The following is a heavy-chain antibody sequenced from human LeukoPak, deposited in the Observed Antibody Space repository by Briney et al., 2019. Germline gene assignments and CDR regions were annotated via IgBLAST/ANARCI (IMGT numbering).Heavy chain of an antibody. CDR3: ARTVTYWYFDL. CDR2: IYYSGST. Sequence: SETLSLTCTVSGGSISSSSYYWGWIRQPPGKGLEWIGSIYYSGSTYYNPSLKSRVTISVDTSKNQFSLKLISVTAADTAVYYCARTVTYWYFDLWGRGTLVTVSS. J-gene: IGHJ2*01. V-gene: IGHV4-39*01. D-gene: IGHD4-17*01. CDR1: GGSISSSSYY.